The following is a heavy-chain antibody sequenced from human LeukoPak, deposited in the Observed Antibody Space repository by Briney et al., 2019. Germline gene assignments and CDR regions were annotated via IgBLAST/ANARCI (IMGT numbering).Heavy chain of an antibody. CDR3: ARKGLSQQTYY. CDR1: GGSFSGYY. J-gene: IGHJ4*02. CDR2: INHSGST. Sequence: PSETLSLTCAAYGGSFSGYYWSWIRQPPGKGLEWIGEINHSGSTNYNPSLKSRVTISVDTSKNQFSLKLSSVTAADTAVYYCARKGLSQQTYYWGQGTLVTVSS. V-gene: IGHV4-34*01. D-gene: IGHD6-13*01.